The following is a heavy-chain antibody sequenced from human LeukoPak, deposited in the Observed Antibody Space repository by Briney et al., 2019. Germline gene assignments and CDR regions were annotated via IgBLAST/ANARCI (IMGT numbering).Heavy chain of an antibody. V-gene: IGHV3-74*01. CDR1: GFTFSSYW. CDR2: INSDGSST. Sequence: GGSLRLSCAASGFTFSSYWMHWVRQAPGKGPVWVSHINSDGSSTSYADSVKGRFTISRDNAKNALYLQMNSLRAEDTAVYYCARDLAAAGTAWFDPWGQGTLVTVSS. D-gene: IGHD6-13*01. J-gene: IGHJ5*02. CDR3: ARDLAAAGTAWFDP.